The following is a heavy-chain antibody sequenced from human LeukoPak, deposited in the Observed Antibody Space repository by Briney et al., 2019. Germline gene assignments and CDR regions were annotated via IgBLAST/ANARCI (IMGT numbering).Heavy chain of an antibody. Sequence: SQTLSLTCAISGGSVSSNSAAWNWIRQSPSRGLEWLGRTYYRSKWYNDYAVSVKSRITINPDTSKNQFSLQLNSVTPEDTAVYYCARDPAPRYSYGRRYFDYWGQGTLVTVSS. V-gene: IGHV6-1*01. D-gene: IGHD5-18*01. CDR1: GGSVSSNSAA. CDR2: TYYRSKWYN. CDR3: ARDPAPRYSYGRRYFDY. J-gene: IGHJ4*02.